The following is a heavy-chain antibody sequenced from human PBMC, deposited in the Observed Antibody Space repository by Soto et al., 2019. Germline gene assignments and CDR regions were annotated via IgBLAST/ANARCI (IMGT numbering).Heavy chain of an antibody. V-gene: IGHV3-15*05. CDR1: GFTFNSAW. D-gene: IGHD2-21*01. CDR3: VSGVIY. CDR2: IKSNIDGGTV. Sequence: LRLSCAASGFTFNSAWMNWVRPAPGKGLKWVGRIKSNIDGGTVDYAASVKGRFTISRDDSQSTLYLQMNSLTIEDTAVYYCVSGVIYWGQGTLVTVSS. J-gene: IGHJ1*01.